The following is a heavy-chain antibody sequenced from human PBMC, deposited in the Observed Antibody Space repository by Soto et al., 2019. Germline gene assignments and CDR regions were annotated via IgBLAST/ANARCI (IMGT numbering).Heavy chain of an antibody. CDR3: ARDPTSVTKGAFDI. D-gene: IGHD4-17*01. CDR1: GGSIGSGAYY. J-gene: IGHJ3*02. Sequence: QVQLQVSGPGLVKPSQTLSLTCSVSGGSIGSGAYYWSWIRQHPGEGLEWIGYIAYSGSTYYNPSLKSRGSISVDTAKNQLSPRLSSGTPADTAVYYCARDPTSVTKGAFDIWGQGTMVTVSS. V-gene: IGHV4-31*03. CDR2: IAYSGST.